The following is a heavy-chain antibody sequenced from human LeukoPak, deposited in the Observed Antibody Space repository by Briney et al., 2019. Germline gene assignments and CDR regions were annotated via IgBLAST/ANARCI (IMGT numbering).Heavy chain of an antibody. Sequence: GGSLRLSCAVSGIALTNYGMSWVRQAPGKGLEWVAGISDSGGSTNYADSVKGRFTISRDNPKNTLYLQMNSLRAEDTAVYFCAKRGVVIRVILVGFHKEAYYFDSWGQGALVTVSS. J-gene: IGHJ4*02. CDR2: ISDSGGST. D-gene: IGHD3-22*01. CDR3: AKRGVVIRVILVGFHKEAYYFDS. CDR1: GIALTNYG. V-gene: IGHV3-23*01.